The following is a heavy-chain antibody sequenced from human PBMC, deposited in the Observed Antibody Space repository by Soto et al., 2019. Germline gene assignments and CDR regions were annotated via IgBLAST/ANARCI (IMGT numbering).Heavy chain of an antibody. Sequence: QVQVVQSGAEVKKPGASVKVSCKVSGYTLTDLAMHWVRQAPGKGLEWVGGFDPEDGETIYAQKFQGRVTMTEDTSTDTAYRELSSLRSEDTAVYYCATRGTRWLQSPFSYWGQGTLVTVSS. CDR2: FDPEDGET. CDR1: GYTLTDLA. D-gene: IGHD1-1*01. V-gene: IGHV1-24*01. J-gene: IGHJ4*02. CDR3: ATRGTRWLQSPFSY.